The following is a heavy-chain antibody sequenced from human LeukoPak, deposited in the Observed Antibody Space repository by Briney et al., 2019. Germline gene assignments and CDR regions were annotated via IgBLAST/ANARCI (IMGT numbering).Heavy chain of an antibody. CDR1: GYSISSGYY. D-gene: IGHD3-10*01. CDR3: ARLPGGD. Sequence: SETLSLTCAVSGYSISSGYYWGWIRQPPGKGLEWIGSIYYSGSTYYNPSLKSRVTISVDTSKNQFSLKLSSVTAADTAVYYCARLPGGDWGQGTLVTVSS. CDR2: IYYSGST. J-gene: IGHJ4*02. V-gene: IGHV4-38-2*01.